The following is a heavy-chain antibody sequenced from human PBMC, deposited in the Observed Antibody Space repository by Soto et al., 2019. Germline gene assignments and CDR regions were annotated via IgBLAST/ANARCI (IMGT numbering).Heavy chain of an antibody. CDR2: IIPIFGTA. V-gene: IGHV1-69*13. CDR3: ARDYDFWSGGIRDAFAI. J-gene: IGHJ3*02. D-gene: IGHD3-3*01. CDR1: GGTFSSYA. Sequence: SVKVSCKASGGTFSSYAISWVRQAPGQGLEWMGGIIPIFGTANYAQKFQGRVTITADESTSTAYMELSSLRSEDTAVYYCARDYDFWSGGIRDAFAIWGQGTMVTVSS.